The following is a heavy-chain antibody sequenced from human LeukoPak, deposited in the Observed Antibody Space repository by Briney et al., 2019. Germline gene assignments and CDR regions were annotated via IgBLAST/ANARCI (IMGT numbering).Heavy chain of an antibody. J-gene: IGHJ4*02. Sequence: GGSLRLSCAASGFTFSSYAMTWVRQAPGKGLEWVSTIRATAGTTYYEDSVKGRFTISRDNSKNTQWLQMNSLRVEDTAVYYCTKGGYTTYFDYRGQGTLVTVSS. CDR2: IRATAGTT. CDR3: TKGGYTTYFDY. V-gene: IGHV3-23*01. D-gene: IGHD6-13*01. CDR1: GFTFSSYA.